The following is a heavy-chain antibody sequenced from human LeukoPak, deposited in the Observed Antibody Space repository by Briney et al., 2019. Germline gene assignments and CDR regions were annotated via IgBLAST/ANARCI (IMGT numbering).Heavy chain of an antibody. CDR1: GYTFTSYG. CDR3: ARDLVGDSPDYYYGMDV. V-gene: IGHV1-18*04. CDR2: ISAYNGNT. J-gene: IGHJ6*02. Sequence: GASVKVSCKASGYTFTSYGISWVRQAPGQGLEWMGWISAYNGNTNYAQKLQGRVTMTTDTSTSTAYMELRSLRSDDTAVYYCARDLVGDSPDYYYGMDVWGQGTTVTVSS. D-gene: IGHD4-17*01.